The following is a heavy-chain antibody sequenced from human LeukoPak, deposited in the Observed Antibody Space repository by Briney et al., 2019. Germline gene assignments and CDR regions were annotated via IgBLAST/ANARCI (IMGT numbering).Heavy chain of an antibody. Sequence: TGGSLRLSCAASGFTFSSYSMNWVRQAPGEGLGWVSSISSSSSYVYYADSVKGRFTISRDNAKNSLYLQKNSVRAEDTAVYYCASTGYYYGCFWGQGTLVTVSS. J-gene: IGHJ4*02. CDR1: GFTFSSYS. V-gene: IGHV3-21*01. D-gene: IGHD3-10*01. CDR3: ASTGYYYGCF. CDR2: ISSSSSYV.